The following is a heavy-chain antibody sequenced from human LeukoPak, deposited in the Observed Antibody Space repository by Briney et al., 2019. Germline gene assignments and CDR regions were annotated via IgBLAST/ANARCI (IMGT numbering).Heavy chain of an antibody. Sequence: PGGSLRLSCAASGFTFSSYSMNWVRQAPGKGLEWVSYVSSSSSSIYCADSVKGRFTISRDNAKNSLYLQMNSLRDEDTAVYYCARVGPGIGDYWGQGTLVTVSS. V-gene: IGHV3-48*02. CDR3: ARVGPGIGDY. CDR1: GFTFSSYS. D-gene: IGHD3-10*01. J-gene: IGHJ4*02. CDR2: VSSSSSSI.